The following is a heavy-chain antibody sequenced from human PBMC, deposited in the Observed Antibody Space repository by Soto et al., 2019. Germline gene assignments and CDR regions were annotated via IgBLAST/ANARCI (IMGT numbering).Heavy chain of an antibody. CDR2: IFSNDEK. CDR3: ARTIAVAGTWGYYYYGMDV. J-gene: IGHJ6*02. CDR1: GFSLSNARMG. Sequence: GSGPTLVNPTETLTLTCTVSGFSLSNARMGVSWIRQPPGKALEWLAHIFSNDEKSYSTSLKSRLTISKDTSKSQVVLTMTNMDPVDTATYYCARTIAVAGTWGYYYYGMDVWGQGTTVTVSS. D-gene: IGHD6-19*01. V-gene: IGHV2-26*01.